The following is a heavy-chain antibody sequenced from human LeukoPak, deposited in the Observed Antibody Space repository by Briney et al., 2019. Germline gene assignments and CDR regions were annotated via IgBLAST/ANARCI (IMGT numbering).Heavy chain of an antibody. CDR2: IYFTGTT. CDR1: GDSINNNIYY. D-gene: IGHD6-6*01. Sequence: SETLSLTCTVSGDSINNNIYYWAWIRQPPGKGLEWIGNIYFTGTTSYSASLKSRVTISVDTPKSQYSLKLSSVSAADTAVYYCARQFCSSHVYYYYYGFDVWGQGATVTVSS. J-gene: IGHJ6*02. V-gene: IGHV4-39*01. CDR3: ARQFCSSHVYYYYYGFDV.